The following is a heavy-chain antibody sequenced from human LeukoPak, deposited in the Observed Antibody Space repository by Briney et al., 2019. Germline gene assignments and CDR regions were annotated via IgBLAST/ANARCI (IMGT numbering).Heavy chain of an antibody. CDR3: ARSQSYSSSWRSYYYYGMDG. D-gene: IGHD6-13*01. Sequence: GGSLRLSCAASGFTFSSYSMNWVRQAPGKGLGWVSSISSISSYIYYADSVRGGFTISRDNAKNSLYLQINNLRAEDTAVYYCARSQSYSSSWRSYYYYGMDGWGQGTTVTVSS. J-gene: IGHJ6*02. CDR2: ISSISSYI. CDR1: GFTFSSYS. V-gene: IGHV3-21*01.